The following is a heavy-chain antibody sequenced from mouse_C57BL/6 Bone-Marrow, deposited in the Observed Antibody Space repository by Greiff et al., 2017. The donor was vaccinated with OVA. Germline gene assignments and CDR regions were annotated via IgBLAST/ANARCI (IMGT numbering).Heavy chain of an antibody. Sequence: VQLQQSGAELVMPGASVKMSCKASGYTFTSYWITWVKQRPGQGLEWIGDIYPGSGSTNYNEKFKSKATLTVDTSSSTAYMQLSSLTSEDSAVYYCARGDYGSSPPYYYAMDYWGQGTSVTVSS. CDR2: IYPGSGST. CDR1: GYTFTSYW. CDR3: ARGDYGSSPPYYYAMDY. D-gene: IGHD1-1*01. V-gene: IGHV1-55*01. J-gene: IGHJ4*01.